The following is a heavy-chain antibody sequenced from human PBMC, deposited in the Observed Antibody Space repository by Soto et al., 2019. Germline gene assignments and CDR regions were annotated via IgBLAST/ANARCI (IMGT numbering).Heavy chain of an antibody. CDR2: IYYSGST. CDR3: ASNAEVVPAAIWFDP. Sequence: TLSLTCTVPGGCISSGCYYWSWIRQHPGKGLEWIGYIYYSGSTYYNPSLKSRVTISVDTSKNQFSLKLSSVTAADTAVYYCASNAEVVPAAIWFDPWGQGTLVTVSS. J-gene: IGHJ5*02. CDR1: GGCISSGCYY. D-gene: IGHD2-2*01. V-gene: IGHV4-31*03.